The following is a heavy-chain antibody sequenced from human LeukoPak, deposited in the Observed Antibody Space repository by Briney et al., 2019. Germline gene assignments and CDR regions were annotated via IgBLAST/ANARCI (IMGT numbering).Heavy chain of an antibody. D-gene: IGHD3-10*01. V-gene: IGHV4-59*01. J-gene: IGHJ4*02. CDR3: ARGRLGGSGSYYNVLDY. CDR2: ISYSGST. CDR1: GGSISSYY. Sequence: SETLSLTCTVSGGSISSYYWSWIRPPPGKGLEWIGYISYSGSTNYNPSLKSRVTISVDTSRNQFSLRLSSVTAADTAVYYCARGRLGGSGSYYNVLDYWGQGTLVTVSS.